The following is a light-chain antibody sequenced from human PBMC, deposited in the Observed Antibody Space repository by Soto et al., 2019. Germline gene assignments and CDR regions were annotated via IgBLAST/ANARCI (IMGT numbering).Light chain of an antibody. J-gene: IGLJ3*02. CDR1: RSNVGLYSL. V-gene: IGLV2-23*01. Sequence: QSALTQPASVSGSPGQSITTPCTGTRSNVGLYSLVSWYQHHPGRVPKLIIYEGTKRPSGVSDRFSGSKSGSTASLTISGLQAEDEADYYCCSYAGSTTGVFGGGTKLTVL. CDR2: EGT. CDR3: CSYAGSTTGV.